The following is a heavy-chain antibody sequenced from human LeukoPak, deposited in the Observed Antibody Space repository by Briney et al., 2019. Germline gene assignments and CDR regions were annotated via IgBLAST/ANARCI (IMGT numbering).Heavy chain of an antibody. V-gene: IGHV4-59*08. CDR3: ARHRWLLPELPDYFDY. J-gene: IGHJ4*02. CDR2: IYYSGST. Sequence: SQTLSLTCTVSGASISSHYWSWIRQPPGKGLEWIGYIYYSGSTNYNPSLKSRVTISVDTSKNQFSLKLSSVTAADTAVYYCARHRWLLPELPDYFDYWGQGTLVTVSS. D-gene: IGHD2-15*01. CDR1: GASISSHY.